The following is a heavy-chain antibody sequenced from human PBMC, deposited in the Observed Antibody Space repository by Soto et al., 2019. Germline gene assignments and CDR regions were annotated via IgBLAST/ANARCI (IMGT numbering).Heavy chain of an antibody. CDR3: AKNQGGAVVSISSACLPSNWFDP. J-gene: IGHJ5*02. CDR2: ITDSGGST. CDR1: GFTFTTYA. Sequence: PGGSLRLSCAASGFTFTTYAMNWVRQAPGKGMEWVSSITDSGGSTYHVDSVKGRFTISRDNSKNTLYLQMNSLRVEDTAVYYCAKNQGGAVVSISSACLPSNWFDPWGQGALVTVSS. D-gene: IGHD3-22*01. V-gene: IGHV3-23*01.